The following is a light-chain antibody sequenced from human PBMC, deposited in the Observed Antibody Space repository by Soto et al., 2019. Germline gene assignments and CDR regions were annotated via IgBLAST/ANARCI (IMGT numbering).Light chain of an antibody. J-gene: IGKJ4*01. V-gene: IGKV3-20*01. CDR3: QQYKNWLALT. Sequence: EIVLTQSPGTLSLSPGERATLNCRASQSISTSSLAWYRQKPGQAPRLLIYGASSRATGIPDRFSGSGSGTDFTLTISRLEPEDSAVYYCQQYKNWLALTFGGGTKVDIK. CDR1: QSISTSS. CDR2: GAS.